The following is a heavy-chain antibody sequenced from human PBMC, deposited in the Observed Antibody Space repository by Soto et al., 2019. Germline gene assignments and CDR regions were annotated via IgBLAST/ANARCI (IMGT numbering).Heavy chain of an antibody. CDR3: ARSGYCSGGSCYSHIYYYYYGMDV. CDR1: GGTFSSYA. D-gene: IGHD2-15*01. CDR2: IIPIFGTA. J-gene: IGHJ6*02. Sequence: ASVKVSCKASGGTFSSYAISWVRQAPGQGLEWMGGIIPIFGTANYAQKFQCRVTITADESTSTAYMELSSLRSEDTAVYYCARSGYCSGGSCYSHIYYYYYGMDVWGQGTTVTVSS. V-gene: IGHV1-69*13.